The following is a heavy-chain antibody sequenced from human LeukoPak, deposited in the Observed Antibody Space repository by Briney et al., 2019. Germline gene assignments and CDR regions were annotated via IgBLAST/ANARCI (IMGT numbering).Heavy chain of an antibody. CDR2: INHSGST. J-gene: IGHJ5*02. V-gene: IGHV4-34*01. D-gene: IGHD2-2*02. CDR3: ARAGASALGYCSSTSCYTNRFDP. Sequence: RTSETLSLTCAVYGGSFSGYYWSWIRQPPGKGLEWIGEINHSGSTYYNPSLKSRVTISVDTSKNQFSLKLSSVTAADTAVYYCARAGASALGYCSSTSCYTNRFDPWGQGTLVTVSS. CDR1: GGSFSGYY.